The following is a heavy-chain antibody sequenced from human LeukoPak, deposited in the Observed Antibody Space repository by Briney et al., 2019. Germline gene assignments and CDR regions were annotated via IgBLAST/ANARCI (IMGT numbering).Heavy chain of an antibody. D-gene: IGHD3-10*01. V-gene: IGHV3-15*01. CDR2: IKSKADGGTT. J-gene: IGHJ4*02. Sequence: PGGSPRLSCAASGFTFSNAWMSSVPQAAGTGLEWFGRIKSKADGGTTDYAAPVKGRFTISRDDSKNTRYLQMNSLKTEDTAVYYCTTMEYYVLLWFGELSDYWGQGTLVTVSS. CDR3: TTMEYYVLLWFGELSDY. CDR1: GFTFSNAW.